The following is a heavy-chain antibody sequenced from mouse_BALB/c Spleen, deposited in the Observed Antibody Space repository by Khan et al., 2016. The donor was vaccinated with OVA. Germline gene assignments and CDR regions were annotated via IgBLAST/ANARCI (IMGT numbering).Heavy chain of an antibody. CDR1: GFTFSTYG. V-gene: IGHV5-9-3*01. CDR3: TRSLVDYHAIGY. CDR2: YSSGGHYT. Sequence: EVELEESGGGLVKPGGSLNLTCSASGFTFSTYGTSWVRQTSATRLEWVATYSSGGHYTFYPASVKGRFSISRDNAKNTLYLQMSSLRSEDTAMYYCTRSLVDYHAIGYWGQGTSVTVSS. D-gene: IGHD2-2*01. J-gene: IGHJ4*01.